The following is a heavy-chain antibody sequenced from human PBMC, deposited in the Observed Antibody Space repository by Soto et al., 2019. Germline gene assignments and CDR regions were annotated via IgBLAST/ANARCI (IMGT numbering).Heavy chain of an antibody. CDR3: AKDNGGYYDSSGNFEY. J-gene: IGHJ4*02. V-gene: IGHV3-9*01. D-gene: IGHD3-22*01. CDR2: ISWNGGTK. CDR1: GFTFDDYA. Sequence: EVQLVESGGGWVQPGRSLRLSCAAYGFTFDDYAMHWVRQTPGKCLEWVSGISWNGGTKGYGDSVKGRFTISRDNAKNSLYLQLNSLRAEDTAFYYCAKDNGGYYDSSGNFEYWGQGTLVTVSS.